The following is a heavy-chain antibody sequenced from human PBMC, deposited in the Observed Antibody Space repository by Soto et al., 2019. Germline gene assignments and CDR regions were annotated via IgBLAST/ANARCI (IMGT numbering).Heavy chain of an antibody. CDR3: ARIGGWYDIDF. CDR1: GGSVSSGSFH. Sequence: SETLSLTCSVSGGSVSSGSFHWSWIRQPPGKGLQFIGSIFYNGTANYSPSLKNRVSISIDTSQSQFFLQLISVAAADTAVYYCARIGGWYDIDFWGQGSLVTVSS. V-gene: IGHV4-61*01. J-gene: IGHJ4*02. D-gene: IGHD6-19*01. CDR2: IFYNGTA.